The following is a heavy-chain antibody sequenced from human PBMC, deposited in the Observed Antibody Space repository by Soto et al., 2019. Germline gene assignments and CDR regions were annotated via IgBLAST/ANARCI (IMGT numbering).Heavy chain of an antibody. CDR1: GYTFTSYG. V-gene: IGHV1-18*04. CDR3: ARDLTVPGTSEY. D-gene: IGHD6-19*01. Sequence: QVQLVQSGTEVKKPGASVKVSCKASGYTFTSYGITWVRQAPGQGLEWMGWISVFNANTNYAQNLQGRVNMTRDTSTNTGYMELRNLRSDDTAVYYCARDLTVPGTSEYWGQGTLVTVS. J-gene: IGHJ4*02. CDR2: ISVFNANT.